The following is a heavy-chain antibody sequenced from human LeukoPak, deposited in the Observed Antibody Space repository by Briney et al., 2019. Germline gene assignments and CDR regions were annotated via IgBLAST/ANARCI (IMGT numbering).Heavy chain of an antibody. Sequence: KSSETLSLTCSVSDHSFSSSSYYWGWIRQPPGKGLEWIGSIYYTGSTYYNPSLKSRVTISVDTSKNQFSLRLSSVTAADTAVYYCARLLDYYDSSGSHFDYWGQGTLVTVSS. J-gene: IGHJ4*02. D-gene: IGHD3-22*01. CDR2: IYYTGST. CDR3: ARLLDYYDSSGSHFDY. CDR1: DHSFSSSSYY. V-gene: IGHV4-39*01.